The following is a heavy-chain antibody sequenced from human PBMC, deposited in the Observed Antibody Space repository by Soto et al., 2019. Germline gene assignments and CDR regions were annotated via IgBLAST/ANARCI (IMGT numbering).Heavy chain of an antibody. J-gene: IGHJ4*02. CDR3: AQEDCRGGDCYSRAGYYFDY. D-gene: IGHD2-21*02. Sequence: QLQLQESGPGLVKPSETLSLTCTVSGGSISSSSYYWGWIRQPPGKGLEWIGSIYYSGSTYYNPSLKSRVTISVDTSKNQFSLKLSSVTAADTAVYYCAQEDCRGGDCYSRAGYYFDYWGQGTLVTVSS. V-gene: IGHV4-39*01. CDR2: IYYSGST. CDR1: GGSISSSSYY.